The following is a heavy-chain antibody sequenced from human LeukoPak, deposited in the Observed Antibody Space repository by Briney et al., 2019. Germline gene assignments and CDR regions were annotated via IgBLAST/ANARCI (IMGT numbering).Heavy chain of an antibody. Sequence: GASVKVSCKASGGTFSSYAISWVRQAPGQGLEWMGGIIPIFGTANYAQKFQGRVTITADESTSTAYMELSSLRSEDTAVYYCSRSRFGVDPAMREYNWLDPWGQGTLVTVSS. CDR1: GGTFSSYA. D-gene: IGHD3-3*01. CDR3: SRSRFGVDPAMREYNWLDP. CDR2: IIPIFGTA. V-gene: IGHV1-69*13. J-gene: IGHJ5*02.